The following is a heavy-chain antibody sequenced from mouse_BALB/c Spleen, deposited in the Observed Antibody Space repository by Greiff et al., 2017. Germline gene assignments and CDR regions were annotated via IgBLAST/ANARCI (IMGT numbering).Heavy chain of an antibody. CDR3: ARAGGITTVFAY. CDR2: ISSGGST. V-gene: IGHV5-6-5*01. D-gene: IGHD2-4*01. CDR1: GFTFSSYA. Sequence: EVMLVESGGGLVKPGGSLKLSCAASGFTFSSYAMSWVRQTPEKRLEWVASISSGGSTYYPDSVKGRFTISRDNARNILYLQMSSLRSEDTAMYYCARAGGITTVFAYWGQGTLVTVSA. J-gene: IGHJ3*01.